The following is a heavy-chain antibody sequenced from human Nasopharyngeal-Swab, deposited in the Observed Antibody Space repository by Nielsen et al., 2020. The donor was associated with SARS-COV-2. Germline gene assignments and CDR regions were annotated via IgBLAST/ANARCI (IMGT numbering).Heavy chain of an antibody. J-gene: IGHJ2*01. Sequence: GGSLRLSCAASGFSFDDYAMHWVRQAPGKGLEWVAGITWNSGSIDYADSVEGRFTISRDNAKSSLYLQMNSLRVEDTALYYCARENNWEALRYFDLWGRGTLVTVSS. CDR2: ITWNSGSI. D-gene: IGHD1-20*01. CDR3: ARENNWEALRYFDL. V-gene: IGHV3-9*01. CDR1: GFSFDDYA.